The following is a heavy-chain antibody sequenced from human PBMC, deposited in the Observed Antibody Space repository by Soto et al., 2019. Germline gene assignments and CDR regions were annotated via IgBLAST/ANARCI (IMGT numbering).Heavy chain of an antibody. CDR2: ISYDGSNK. D-gene: IGHD3-3*01. CDR1: GFTFSSYA. CDR3: ARDPDESLRFLEWLLFVSNYYGMDV. V-gene: IGHV3-30-3*01. J-gene: IGHJ6*02. Sequence: PGGSLRLSCAASGFTFSSYAMHWVRQAPGKGLEWVAVISYDGSNKYYADSVKGRFTISRDSSKNTLYLQMNSLRAEDTAVYYCARDPDESLRFLEWLLFVSNYYGMDVWGQGTTVTVSS.